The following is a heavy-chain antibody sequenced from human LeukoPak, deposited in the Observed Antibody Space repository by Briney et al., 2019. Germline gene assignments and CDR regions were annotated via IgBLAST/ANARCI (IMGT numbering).Heavy chain of an antibody. J-gene: IGHJ5*02. CDR2: VSPGGYT. V-gene: IGHV4-34*01. CDR3: ARIRCGRGQARCYNH. CDR1: GVSVSDYY. Sequence: SVTLSLTCAVSGVSVSDYYWSWIRQSPEKGLEWIGEVSPGGYTTYNPSLRSRVIISEDTSENQLSLNVTSVTAADTALYYCARIRCGRGQARCYNHWAQGSLVAVSS. D-gene: IGHD2-21*01.